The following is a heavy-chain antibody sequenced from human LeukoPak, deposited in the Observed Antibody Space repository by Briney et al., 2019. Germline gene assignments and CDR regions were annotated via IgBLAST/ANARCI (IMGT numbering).Heavy chain of an antibody. J-gene: IGHJ4*02. CDR3: ARDYYDSSGYYGNFDY. CDR1: GGSISSYY. V-gene: IGHV4-59*01. D-gene: IGHD3-22*01. Sequence: SETLSLTCTVSGGSISSYYWSWLRQPPGKGLEWIGYIYYSGSTNYNPSLKSRVTISVDTSKNQFSLKLGSVTAADTAVYYCARDYYDSSGYYGNFDYWGQGTLVTVSS. CDR2: IYYSGST.